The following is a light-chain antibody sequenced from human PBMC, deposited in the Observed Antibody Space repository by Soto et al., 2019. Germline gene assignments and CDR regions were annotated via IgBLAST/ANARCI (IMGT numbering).Light chain of an antibody. V-gene: IGLV2-14*01. Sequence: QSALTQPASVSGSPGQSITISCTGTSSDVGGYNFVSWYQHHPGKAPKLIIYEVSNRPSGVSNRFSASKSGTTASLTISGLQAEDEADYYCSSYTNSSTLVGFGGGTKVTVL. J-gene: IGLJ2*01. CDR3: SSYTNSSTLVG. CDR2: EVS. CDR1: SSDVGGYNF.